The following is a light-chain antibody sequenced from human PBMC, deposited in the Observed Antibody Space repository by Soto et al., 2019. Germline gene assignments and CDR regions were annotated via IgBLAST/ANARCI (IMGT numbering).Light chain of an antibody. Sequence: EIVLTQSPGTLSLSPGERATLSCRASQSVSNNYLGWYQQKPGQAPRLLIYGASTRATGIPDRFSGSGSGTDFTLSISRLEPEDFAVYYCQQYGSSPPITFGQGTRLEI. CDR1: QSVSNNY. CDR2: GAS. J-gene: IGKJ5*01. CDR3: QQYGSSPPIT. V-gene: IGKV3-20*01.